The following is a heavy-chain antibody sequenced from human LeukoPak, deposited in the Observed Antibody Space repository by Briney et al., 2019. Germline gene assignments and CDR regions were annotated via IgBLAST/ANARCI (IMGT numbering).Heavy chain of an antibody. CDR3: AKDGIAAAGTPFDP. Sequence: GGSLRLSCAASGFTFSSYGMHWVRQAPGKGLEWVAVISYDGSNKYYADSVKGRFTISRDNSKNTLYLQMNSLRAEDTAVYYCAKDGIAAAGTPFDPWGQGTLVTVSS. V-gene: IGHV3-30*18. CDR2: ISYDGSNK. J-gene: IGHJ5*02. D-gene: IGHD6-13*01. CDR1: GFTFSSYG.